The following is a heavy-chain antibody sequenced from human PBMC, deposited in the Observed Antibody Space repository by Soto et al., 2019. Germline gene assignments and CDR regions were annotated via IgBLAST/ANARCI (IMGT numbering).Heavy chain of an antibody. CDR2: MNPNSGNT. Sequence: QVQLVQSGAEVKKPGASVKVSCKASGYTFTSYDINWVRQATGQGLEWMGWMNPNSGNTGYAQKFQGRVTMTRNTSISTAYMELSSLRSEDTAVYYCARGLAGYCISTSCYAGIYYYYGMDVWGQGTTVTVSS. J-gene: IGHJ6*02. CDR3: ARGLAGYCISTSCYAGIYYYYGMDV. D-gene: IGHD2-2*01. V-gene: IGHV1-8*01. CDR1: GYTFTSYD.